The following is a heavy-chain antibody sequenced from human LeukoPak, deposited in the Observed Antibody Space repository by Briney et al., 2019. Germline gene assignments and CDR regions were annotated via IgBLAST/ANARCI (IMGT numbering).Heavy chain of an antibody. J-gene: IGHJ5*02. Sequence: KPSETQSLTCAVYGGSFSGYYWSWIRQPPGKGLEWIGEINHSGSTNYNPSLKSRVTISVDTSKNQFSLKLSSVTAADTAVYYCARGRLYYSSSWYGEILNWFDPWGQGTLVTVSS. V-gene: IGHV4-34*01. CDR2: INHSGST. D-gene: IGHD6-13*01. CDR1: GGSFSGYY. CDR3: ARGRLYYSSSWYGEILNWFDP.